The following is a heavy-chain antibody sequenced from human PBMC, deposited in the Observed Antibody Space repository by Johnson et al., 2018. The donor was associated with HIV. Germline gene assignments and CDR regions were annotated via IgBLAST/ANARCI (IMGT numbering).Heavy chain of an antibody. V-gene: IGHV3-30*02. J-gene: IGHJ3*01. CDR1: GFTFSSYG. D-gene: IGHD1-20*01. Sequence: QVQLVESGGGVVQPGGSLRLSCAASGFTFSSYGMHWVRQAPGKGLEWVAFIRYDGSNKYYADSVKGRFTISRDNSENTVYVQMNSLRTEDTGMYYCAKIITGTTYDALDLWGQGTMVTVSS. CDR3: AKIITGTTYDALDL. CDR2: IRYDGSNK.